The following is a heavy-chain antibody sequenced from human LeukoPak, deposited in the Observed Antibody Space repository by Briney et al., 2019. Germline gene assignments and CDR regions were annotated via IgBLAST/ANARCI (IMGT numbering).Heavy chain of an antibody. Sequence: NPSETLSLTCTVSGGSISSSSYYWGWIRQPPGKGLEWIGSIYSSGSTNFNPSLKSRVTMSVDTSKNQFSLRLSSVTAADTAAYFCARENWRSKSIDFDSWGQGTLVTVSS. CDR1: GGSISSSSYY. D-gene: IGHD6-6*01. V-gene: IGHV4-39*07. CDR3: ARENWRSKSIDFDS. J-gene: IGHJ4*02. CDR2: IYSSGST.